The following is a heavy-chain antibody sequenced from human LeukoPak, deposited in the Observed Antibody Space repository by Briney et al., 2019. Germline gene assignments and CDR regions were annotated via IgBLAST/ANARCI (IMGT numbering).Heavy chain of an antibody. CDR2: VYYSGTT. Sequence: SETLSLTCSVSGDSISLSFYYWGWIRQPPGKALEWIGSVYYSGTTSYNPSLKSRVTISVDTSKNQFSLKLSSVTGADTAVYYCARGFWEYNFDYWGQGTLVTVSS. CDR3: ARGFWEYNFDY. CDR1: GDSISLSFYY. D-gene: IGHD3-3*01. V-gene: IGHV4-39*07. J-gene: IGHJ4*02.